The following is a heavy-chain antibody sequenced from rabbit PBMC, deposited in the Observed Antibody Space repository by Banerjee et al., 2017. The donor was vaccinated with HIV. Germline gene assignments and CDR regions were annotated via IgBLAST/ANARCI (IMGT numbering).Heavy chain of an antibody. CDR3: ASGANSGRLDL. CDR2: IYTGSGSA. CDR1: GFSFTSAYY. J-gene: IGHJ3*01. V-gene: IGHV1S45*01. Sequence: QDQLEESGGGLVKPGGTLTLTCTVSGFSFTSAYYISWVRQAPGKGLEWIGCIYTGSGSAYYASWAKGRFTISKTSSTTVTLQMTSLTAADTATYFCASGANSGRLDLWGPGTLVTVS. D-gene: IGHD4-1*01.